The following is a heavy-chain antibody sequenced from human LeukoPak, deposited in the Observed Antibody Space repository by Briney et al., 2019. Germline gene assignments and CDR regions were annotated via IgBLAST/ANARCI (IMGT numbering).Heavy chain of an antibody. CDR1: GFTFRNFY. J-gene: IGHJ4*02. CDR3: TRERSTVTFDY. Sequence: GGSLRLSCAASGFTFRNFYMSWIRQAPGKGLEWVSYVSPSGTTIYYADSLKGRFAISRDNDKESLSLQMNSLRAEDTAVYYCTRERSTVTFDYWGQGTLVTVSS. CDR2: VSPSGTTI. V-gene: IGHV3-11*01. D-gene: IGHD4-17*01.